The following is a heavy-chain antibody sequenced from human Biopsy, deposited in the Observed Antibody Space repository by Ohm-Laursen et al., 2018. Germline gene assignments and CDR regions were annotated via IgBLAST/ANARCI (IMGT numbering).Heavy chain of an antibody. Sequence: SLRLSCSASGFTFSNAWMSWVRQAPGMGLEWVAFIFYDGSNTYYADSVKGRFTISRDNSRDTLYLQMSSLRAEDTAVYYCAKDRYNYTPIGGFSMDVWDQGTTVTVSS. CDR1: GFTFSNAW. CDR3: AKDRYNYTPIGGFSMDV. CDR2: IFYDGSNT. J-gene: IGHJ6*02. D-gene: IGHD5-18*01. V-gene: IGHV3-30*18.